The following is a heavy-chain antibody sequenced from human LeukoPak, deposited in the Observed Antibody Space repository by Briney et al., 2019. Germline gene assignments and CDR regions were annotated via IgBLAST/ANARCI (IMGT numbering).Heavy chain of an antibody. D-gene: IGHD4-17*01. Sequence: SETLSLTCAVSGGSISSSNWWSWVRQPPGKGLEWIGEIYHSGSTNYNPSLKSRVTISVDKSKNQFSLKLSSVTAADTAVYYCAREKVDYGDYMDWFDPWGQGTLVTVSS. J-gene: IGHJ5*02. CDR1: GGSISSSNW. CDR2: IYHSGST. V-gene: IGHV4-4*02. CDR3: AREKVDYGDYMDWFDP.